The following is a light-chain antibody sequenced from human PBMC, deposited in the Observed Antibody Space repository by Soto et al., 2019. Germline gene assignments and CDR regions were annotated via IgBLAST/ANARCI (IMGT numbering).Light chain of an antibody. CDR3: QQLHDYTIT. CDR1: QGIDSS. V-gene: IGKV1-9*01. CDR2: AAS. J-gene: IGKJ5*01. Sequence: ILLTHSPSSLSASVGDRVTLTCRASQGIDSSFAWYQQKPGKAPKLLIYAASSLQSGVPSRFSGSGSGTDFTLTISSLQPEECATYYCQQLHDYTITFGQGTRVEIK.